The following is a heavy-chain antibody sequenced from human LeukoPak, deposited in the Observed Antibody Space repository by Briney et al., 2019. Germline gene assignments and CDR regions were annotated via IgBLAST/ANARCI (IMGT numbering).Heavy chain of an antibody. Sequence: ASVKVSCKASGYTFTGYYMHWVRQAPGQGLEWMGWINPNSGGTNYAQKFQGRVTMTRDMSISTAYMELSRLRSDDTAVYYCARVLVGAYYYMDVWGKGTTVTVSS. J-gene: IGHJ6*03. CDR3: ARVLVGAYYYMDV. CDR1: GYTFTGYY. D-gene: IGHD1-26*01. V-gene: IGHV1-2*02. CDR2: INPNSGGT.